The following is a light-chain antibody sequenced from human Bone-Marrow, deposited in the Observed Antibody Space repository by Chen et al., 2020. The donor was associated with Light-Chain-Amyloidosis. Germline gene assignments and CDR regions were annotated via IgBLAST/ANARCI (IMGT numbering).Light chain of an antibody. J-gene: IGLJ3*02. CDR2: DDS. V-gene: IGLV3-21*02. CDR3: QVWDRSSDRPV. CDR1: NIGFTS. Sequence: SYVRTQPSSVSVAPGQPPSIPCGGNNIGFTSVHWYQQTPGPAPILVVYDDSDRPSGIPERLSGSNSGNTATLTISRVEAGDEADYYCQVWDRSSDRPVFGGGTKLTVL.